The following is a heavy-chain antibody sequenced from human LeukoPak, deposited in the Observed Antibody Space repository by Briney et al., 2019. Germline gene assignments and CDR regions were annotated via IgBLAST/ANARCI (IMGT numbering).Heavy chain of an antibody. Sequence: SQTLSLTCAISGDSVSSNSAAWDWIRQSPSRGLEWLGRTYYRSKWYNDYAVSVKSRITINPDTSKNQFSLQLNSVTPEDTAVYYCARAVGQPLVLHFDYWGQGTLVTVSS. CDR3: ARAVGQPLVLHFDY. CDR1: GDSVSSNSAA. CDR2: TYYRSKWYN. J-gene: IGHJ4*02. D-gene: IGHD2-8*02. V-gene: IGHV6-1*01.